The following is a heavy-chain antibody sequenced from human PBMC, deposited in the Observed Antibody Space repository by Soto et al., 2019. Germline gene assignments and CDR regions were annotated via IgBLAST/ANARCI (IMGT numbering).Heavy chain of an antibody. D-gene: IGHD6-19*01. V-gene: IGHV3-30*18. CDR1: GFTFSSFG. Sequence: QVQLVESGGGVVQPGRSLRLSCVASGFTFSSFGMHWVRQAPGKGLEWVAVISYDGANKYYADSVKGRFTISRDNSKNRLYLEMNSLRAEDTAVFYCAKPTVPFGRAAVAGPFDYWGQGTLVTVSS. CDR2: ISYDGANK. CDR3: AKPTVPFGRAAVAGPFDY. J-gene: IGHJ4*02.